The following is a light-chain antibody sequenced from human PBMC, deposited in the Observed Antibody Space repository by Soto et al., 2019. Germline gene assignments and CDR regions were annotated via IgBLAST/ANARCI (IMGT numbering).Light chain of an antibody. CDR1: WYNIGKNL. V-gene: IGLV1-47*01. CDR3: AAWDDSLRAWV. J-gene: IGLJ3*02. CDR2: MTN. Sequence: QSVLTQPPSASGTPGQTVTISCSGGWYNIGKNLGYWYQQFPGTAPKLLIYMTNQRPSGVPDRFSGSKSGSSASLAVSGLRSGDEAVYYCAAWDDSLRAWVFGGATQLTVL.